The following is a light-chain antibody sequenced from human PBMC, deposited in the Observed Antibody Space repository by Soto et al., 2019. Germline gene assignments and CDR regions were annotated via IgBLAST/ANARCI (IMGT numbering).Light chain of an antibody. CDR1: QSLSGN. Sequence: EVVMTQSPATLAGSPGETVTLSCRASQSLSGNLAWYQQKPGQAPRLLIYGASSRATGIPDRFSGSGSGTDFTLTIGRLEPEDFAVYYCQQYNNWPPWTFGQGTKVDIK. V-gene: IGKV3D-15*01. CDR3: QQYNNWPPWT. CDR2: GAS. J-gene: IGKJ1*01.